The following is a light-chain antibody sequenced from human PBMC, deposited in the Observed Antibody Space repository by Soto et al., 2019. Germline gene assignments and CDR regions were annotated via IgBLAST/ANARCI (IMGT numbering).Light chain of an antibody. CDR1: QSVSSN. CDR3: QQYNNWPRT. V-gene: IGKV3-15*01. Sequence: EIVMTQSPATLSVSPGERATLSCSASQSVSSNLAWYQQKPGQAPRLLIYGASTRATGIPARFSGSGSGTEFTLTIRSLQSEDFAVYYCQQYNNWPRTFGQGTKVEIK. CDR2: GAS. J-gene: IGKJ1*01.